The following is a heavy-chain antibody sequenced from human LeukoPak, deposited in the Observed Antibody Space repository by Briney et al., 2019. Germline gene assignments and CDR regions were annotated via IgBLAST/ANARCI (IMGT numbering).Heavy chain of an antibody. V-gene: IGHV1-3*01. D-gene: IGHD3-22*01. CDR2: INAGNGNT. J-gene: IGHJ6*02. CDR3: ATPWVEGRIVASPVLYGMDV. CDR1: GYTFTSYA. Sequence: ASVKVSCKASGYTFTSYAMHWVRQAPGQSLEWMGWINAGNGNTKYSQKFQGRVTITRDTSASTAYMELSSLRSEDTAVYYCATPWVEGRIVASPVLYGMDVWGQGTTVTVSS.